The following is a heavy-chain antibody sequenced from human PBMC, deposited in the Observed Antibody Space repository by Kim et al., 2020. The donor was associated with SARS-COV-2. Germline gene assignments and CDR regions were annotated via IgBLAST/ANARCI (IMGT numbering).Heavy chain of an antibody. CDR3: ATYRTMIVASYGMDV. D-gene: IGHD3-22*01. Sequence: GGSLRLSCAASGFTFSSYAMHWVRQAPGKGLEWVAVISYDGSNKYYADSVKGRFTISRDNSKNTLYLQMNSLRAEDTAVYYCATYRTMIVASYGMDVWGQGTTVTVSS. CDR1: GFTFSSYA. V-gene: IGHV3-30*04. CDR2: ISYDGSNK. J-gene: IGHJ6*02.